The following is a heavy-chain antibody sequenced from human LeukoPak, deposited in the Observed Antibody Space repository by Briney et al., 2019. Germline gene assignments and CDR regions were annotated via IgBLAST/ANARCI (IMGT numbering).Heavy chain of an antibody. CDR2: ITTTSST. V-gene: IGHV3-23*05. J-gene: IGHJ4*02. D-gene: IGHD4-11*01. CDR1: GFTFSSYA. Sequence: GGSRRLSCAASGFTFSSYAMAWVRQAPGKGLEWVSSITTTSSTYYADSVKGRFTVSRDNSKNTLFLQMNSLRADDTAVYYCARAYIDYSAIPYYFDYWGQGTRVTVSS. CDR3: ARAYIDYSAIPYYFDY.